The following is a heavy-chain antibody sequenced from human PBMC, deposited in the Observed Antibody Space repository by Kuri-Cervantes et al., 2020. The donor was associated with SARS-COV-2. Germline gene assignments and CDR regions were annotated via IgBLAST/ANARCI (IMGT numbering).Heavy chain of an antibody. Sequence: LSFTCAASGFTFSNYWTSWVRQSPGKGLEWVANIKQDGSEKYYVDSVKGRFIISRDNAKNSLYLQMNSLRAEDTAVYYCARDPHITLIRGAYFDLWGRGTLVTVSS. CDR1: GFTFSNYW. CDR3: ARDPHITLIRGAYFDL. D-gene: IGHD3-10*01. V-gene: IGHV3-7*01. J-gene: IGHJ2*01. CDR2: IKQDGSEK.